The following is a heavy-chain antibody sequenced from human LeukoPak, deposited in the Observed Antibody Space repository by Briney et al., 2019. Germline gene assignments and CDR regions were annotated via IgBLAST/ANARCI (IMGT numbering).Heavy chain of an antibody. D-gene: IGHD3-10*01. CDR3: ARDNSGVLDY. V-gene: IGHV4-31*03. CDR2: IYYTGNT. CDR1: GGFISSGGYY. Sequence: SETLPLTCTVAGGFISSGGYYWSWIRQCPGKGLEWIGYIYYTGNTYYNPSLKSRVAISVDTSKNQFSLKLTSVTAADTAVYYCARDNSGVLDYWGQGTLVTVSS. J-gene: IGHJ4*02.